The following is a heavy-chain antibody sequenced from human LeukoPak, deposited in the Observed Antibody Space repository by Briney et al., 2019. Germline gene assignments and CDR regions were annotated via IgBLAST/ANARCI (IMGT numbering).Heavy chain of an antibody. Sequence: GGSLRLSCAASGFTFSSYAMSWVRQAPGKGLEWVAFIRSDGSNKYYADSVKGRFTISRDNSKNTLYLQMTSLRAEDTAVYYCARGPNYDILTGWRKTHNGIDIWGQGTMVTVSS. CDR2: IRSDGSNK. D-gene: IGHD3-9*01. CDR3: ARGPNYDILTGWRKTHNGIDI. J-gene: IGHJ3*02. V-gene: IGHV3-30*02. CDR1: GFTFSSYA.